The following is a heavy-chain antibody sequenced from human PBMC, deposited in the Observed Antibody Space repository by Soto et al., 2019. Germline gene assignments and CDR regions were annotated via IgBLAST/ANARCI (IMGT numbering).Heavy chain of an antibody. CDR3: ARDMRPTDDAFDI. CDR1: SGSISSSNG. Sequence: PSETLSLTRAVSSGSISSSNGWSWVRQSPGKGLEWIGEIHHSGSTNYNPSLKSRVTISVDKSKNQFSLKVSSVTAADTAVYYCARDMRPTDDAFDIWGQGTMVTVSS. V-gene: IGHV4-4*02. CDR2: IHHSGST. J-gene: IGHJ3*02.